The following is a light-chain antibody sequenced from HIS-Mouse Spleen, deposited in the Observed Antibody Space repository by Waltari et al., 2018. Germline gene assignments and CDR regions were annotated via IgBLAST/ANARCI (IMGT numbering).Light chain of an antibody. CDR1: PSVNSN. CDR3: QQYNNWPPWT. J-gene: IGKJ1*01. V-gene: IGKV3-15*01. CDR2: GAS. Sequence: EIVMTQSPATLSVSPGERATLACRASPSVNSNLAWYQQKPGQAPRLLINGASTRATGIPARFSGSGSGTEFTLTISSLQSEDFAVYYCQQYNNWPPWTFGQGTKVEIK.